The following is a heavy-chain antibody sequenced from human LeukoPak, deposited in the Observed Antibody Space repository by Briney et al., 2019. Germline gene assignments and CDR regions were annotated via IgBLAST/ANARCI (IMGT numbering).Heavy chain of an antibody. Sequence: GGSLRLSCAASGFTFSSYTMNWVRQAPGKGLEWVSSISSSSSYIYYADSVKDRFTISRDNAKNSLYLQMNSLRAEDTAVYYCARGGYSGYDWVDYWGQGTLVTVSS. J-gene: IGHJ4*02. CDR3: ARGGYSGYDWVDY. V-gene: IGHV3-21*04. CDR1: GFTFSSYT. D-gene: IGHD5-12*01. CDR2: ISSSSSYI.